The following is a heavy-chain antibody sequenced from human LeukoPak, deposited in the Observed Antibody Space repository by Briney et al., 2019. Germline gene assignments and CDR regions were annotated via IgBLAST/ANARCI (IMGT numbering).Heavy chain of an antibody. CDR1: GYTFRSFS. CDR3: VRLRRNSDTSGYYYYYDF. D-gene: IGHD3-22*01. V-gene: IGHV3-21*01. Sequence: PGGSLRLSCVASGYTFRSFSIIWARHATGKALEWVSSISVRSNYIYYADSVRGRYSISRDDARDSLFLQMNSLRAEDTAVYYCVRLRRNSDTSGYYYYYDFWGQGTLVTVSS. J-gene: IGHJ4*02. CDR2: ISVRSNYI.